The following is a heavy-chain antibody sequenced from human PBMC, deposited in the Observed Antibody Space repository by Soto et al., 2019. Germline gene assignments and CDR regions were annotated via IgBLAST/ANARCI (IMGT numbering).Heavy chain of an antibody. V-gene: IGHV1-18*01. J-gene: IGHJ6*02. CDR1: GYTFTSYG. Sequence: QVQLVQSGGEVKKPGASVKVSCKASGYTFTSYGFSWVRQAPGQGLEWMGWINGYTGNTHYAQKFQGRVTMTIVTSTSTAYMELWTLISDDTAVYYCARSWVTGKGGMDVWGQGTTVTVSS. CDR3: ARSWVTGKGGMDV. D-gene: IGHD3-16*01. CDR2: INGYTGNT.